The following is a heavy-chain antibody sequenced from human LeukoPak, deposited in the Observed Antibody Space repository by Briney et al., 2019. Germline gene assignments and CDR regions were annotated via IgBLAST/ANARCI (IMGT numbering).Heavy chain of an antibody. CDR1: GYTFTSYY. CDR3: ARDLTAAGYYYYYMDV. CDR2: INPSGGST. D-gene: IGHD6-13*01. J-gene: IGHJ6*03. Sequence: GASVKVSCTASGYTFTSYYMHWVRQAPGQGLEWMGIINPSGGSTSYAQKFQGRVTMTRHMSTSTVYMELSSLRSEDTAVYYCARDLTAAGYYYYYMDVWGKGTTVTVSS. V-gene: IGHV1-46*01.